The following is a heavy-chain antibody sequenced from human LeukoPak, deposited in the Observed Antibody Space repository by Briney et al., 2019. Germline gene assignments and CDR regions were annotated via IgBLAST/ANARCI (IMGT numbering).Heavy chain of an antibody. D-gene: IGHD3-10*01. J-gene: IGHJ1*01. CDR1: GGSFSGYY. CDR2: INHSGST. V-gene: IGHV4-34*01. CDR3: ARGSAYGSGSRYFQH. Sequence: SETLSLTCAAYGGSFSGYYRSWIRQPPGKGLEWIGEINHSGSTNYNPSLRSRVTISVDTSKNQFSLKLSSVTAADTAVYYCARGSAYGSGSRYFQHWGQGTLVTVSS.